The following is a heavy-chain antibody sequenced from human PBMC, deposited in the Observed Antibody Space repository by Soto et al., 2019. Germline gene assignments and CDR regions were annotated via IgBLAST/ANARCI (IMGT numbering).Heavy chain of an antibody. J-gene: IGHJ5*02. V-gene: IGHV1-18*01. D-gene: IGHD1-1*01. CDR3: ARHNSQWPNWFDP. CDR1: GYTFTSYG. CDR2: ISGYDGNT. Sequence: VASVKVSCKASGYTFTSYGISCVRQAPGQGLEWVGWISGYDGNTDYAHKFRGRVTMTTDTSTNTAYMDLRSLRSDDTAVYYCARHNSQWPNWFDPWGQGTPVTVSS.